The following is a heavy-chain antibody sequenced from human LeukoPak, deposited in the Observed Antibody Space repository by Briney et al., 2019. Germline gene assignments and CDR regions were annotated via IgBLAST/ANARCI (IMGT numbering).Heavy chain of an antibody. D-gene: IGHD5-18*01. J-gene: IGHJ6*03. CDR1: GFTVSSNY. V-gene: IGHV3-53*01. CDR3: ARDRTGYSYGSPYYYYYMDV. Sequence: GGSLRLSCAASGFTVSSNYMSWVRQAPGKGLEWVSVIYSGGSTYYADSVKGRFTISRDNSKNTLYLQMNSLRAEDTAVYYCARDRTGYSYGSPYYYYYMDVWGKGTTVTISS. CDR2: IYSGGST.